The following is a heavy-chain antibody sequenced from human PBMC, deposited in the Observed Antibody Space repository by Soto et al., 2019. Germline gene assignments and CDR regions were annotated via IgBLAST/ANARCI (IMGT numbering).Heavy chain of an antibody. Sequence: SETLSLTCVDSGGSISSTNWWTWVRQPPGKRLEWIGEIYHNGSPTDRPSLRGRATISVEKANNECSLRLRSVTAADTAVYYCPILPPPSVGYLHPRHAWGQGRLLTVTS. CDR2: IYHNGSP. D-gene: IGHD6-6*01. J-gene: IGHJ5*02. CDR3: PILPPPSVGYLHPRHA. CDR1: GGSISSTNW. V-gene: IGHV4-4*02.